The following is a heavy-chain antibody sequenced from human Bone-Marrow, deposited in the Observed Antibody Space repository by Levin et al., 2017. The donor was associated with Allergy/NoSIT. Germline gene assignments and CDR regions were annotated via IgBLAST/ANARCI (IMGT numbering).Heavy chain of an antibody. CDR1: GYTFTSYV. V-gene: IGHV1-3*01. CDR3: ARFTDGPQGFDY. J-gene: IGHJ4*02. Sequence: ASVKVSCKASGYTFTSYVMHWVRQAPGQRLEWMGWINAGNGNTKYSQRFQGRVTLTRDTSASTVYMDLSSLRSEDTAVYYCARFTDGPQGFDYWGQGTLVTVSS. D-gene: IGHD5-24*01. CDR2: INAGNGNT.